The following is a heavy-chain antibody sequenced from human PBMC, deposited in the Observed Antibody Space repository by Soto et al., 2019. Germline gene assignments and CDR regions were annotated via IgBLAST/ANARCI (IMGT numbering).Heavy chain of an antibody. CDR1: GGSFSGYY. CDR2: INHSGST. J-gene: IGHJ6*02. V-gene: IGHV4-34*01. CDR3: ATLPGGLEVVASAAMLAYGMDV. Sequence: SEPLSLTCAVYGGSFSGYYWSWIRQPPGKGLEWIGEINHSGSTNYNPSLKSRVTISVDTSKNQFSLKLSSLPAADTAVYYCATLPGGLEVVASAAMLAYGMDVWGQGTTVTVSS. D-gene: IGHD2-2*01.